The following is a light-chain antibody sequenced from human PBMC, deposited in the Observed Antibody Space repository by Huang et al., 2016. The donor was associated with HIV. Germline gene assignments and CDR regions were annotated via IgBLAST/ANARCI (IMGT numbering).Light chain of an antibody. CDR3: QQYGSSPWT. J-gene: IGKJ1*01. CDR1: QSVSSSY. Sequence: EIVLTQSPGTLSLSPGERATLSCRASQSVSSSYLAWYQQKPGQAPRLLIYVASSRATGIPDRCSGSGSGTDFTLTISRLEPEDFAVYYCQQYGSSPWTFGQGTEVEIK. V-gene: IGKV3-20*01. CDR2: VAS.